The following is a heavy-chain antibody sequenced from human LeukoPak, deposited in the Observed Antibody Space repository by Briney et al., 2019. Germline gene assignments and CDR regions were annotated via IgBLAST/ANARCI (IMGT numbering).Heavy chain of an antibody. Sequence: GASVKVSCKASGYTFTGCYMHWVRQAPGQGLEWMGWINPNSGGTNYAQKFQGRVTMTRDTSISTAYMELSRLRSDDTAVYYCARAGYYYGSGSYYIFNYWGQGTLVTVSS. V-gene: IGHV1-2*02. CDR3: ARAGYYYGSGSYYIFNY. CDR1: GYTFTGCY. J-gene: IGHJ4*02. CDR2: INPNSGGT. D-gene: IGHD3-10*01.